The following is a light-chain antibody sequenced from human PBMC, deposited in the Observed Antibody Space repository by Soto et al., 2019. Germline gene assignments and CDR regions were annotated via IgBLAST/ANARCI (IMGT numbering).Light chain of an antibody. J-gene: IGKJ1*01. V-gene: IGKV3-20*01. CDR1: QSVSSSY. Sequence: DIVVTQSPDTLSLYPGERATLSCRASQSVSSSYLAWYQQTPGQAPRLLIYGTSNRATGIPDRFSGSGSGIDFTLTISRLEPEDFAVYYCQQYGNSRWTFGQGTKVDIK. CDR3: QQYGNSRWT. CDR2: GTS.